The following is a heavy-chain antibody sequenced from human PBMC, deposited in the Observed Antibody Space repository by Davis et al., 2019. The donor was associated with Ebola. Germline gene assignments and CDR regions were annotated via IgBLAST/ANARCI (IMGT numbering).Heavy chain of an antibody. J-gene: IGHJ4*02. V-gene: IGHV3-11*01. CDR1: GFTLSDFG. Sequence: SPNIPCAASGFTLSDFGMSWVPLAPGQRLEWISCINHSGDSIFYAAFVKGRFTMSRDNAKNFLYLQLSSLRADETAMYYCARNSAPPDYWGQGALVTVSS. CDR2: INHSGDSI. CDR3: ARNSAPPDY. D-gene: IGHD6-6*01.